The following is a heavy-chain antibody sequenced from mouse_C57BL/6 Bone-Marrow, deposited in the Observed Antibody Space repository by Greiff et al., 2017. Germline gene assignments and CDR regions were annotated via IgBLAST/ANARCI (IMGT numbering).Heavy chain of an antibody. CDR2: IDPSDSYT. J-gene: IGHJ2*01. D-gene: IGHD2-4*01. V-gene: IGHV1-50*01. CDR3: ARRDYDGGYYFDY. Sequence: QVQLQQPGAELVKPGASVKLSCKASGYTFTSYWMQWVKQRPGQGLEWIGEIDPSDSYTTYNQQFKGKATLTVDTSSSTAYMQLSSLTSEDSAVYYCARRDYDGGYYFDYWGQGTTLTVSS. CDR1: GYTFTSYW.